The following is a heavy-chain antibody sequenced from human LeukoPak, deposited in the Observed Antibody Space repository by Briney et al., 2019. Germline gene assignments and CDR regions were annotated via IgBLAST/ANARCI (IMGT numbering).Heavy chain of an antibody. D-gene: IGHD3-16*01. Sequence: PGGSLRLSCAASGFTVSSNYMSRVRQAPGKGLEWVSIIYDSGTTHYADSVKGRFTISRDNLKNTLYLQMNSLRAEDTAVYYCASHWGGYWGQGTLVTVSS. J-gene: IGHJ4*02. V-gene: IGHV3-53*01. CDR1: GFTVSSNY. CDR2: IYDSGTT. CDR3: ASHWGGY.